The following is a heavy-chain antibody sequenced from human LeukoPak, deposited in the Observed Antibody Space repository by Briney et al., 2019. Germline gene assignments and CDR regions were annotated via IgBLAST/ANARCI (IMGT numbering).Heavy chain of an antibody. D-gene: IGHD3-22*01. CDR2: IIPILGIA. CDR3: ASGGLTNYYDSSGYYSHYYYYGMDV. Sequence: ASVKVSCKASGGTFSSYAIIWVRQAPGQGLEWMGRIIPILGIANYAQKFQGRVTITADKSTSTAYMELSSLRSEDTAVYYCASGGLTNYYDSSGYYSHYYYYGMDVWGQGTTVTVSS. V-gene: IGHV1-69*04. CDR1: GGTFSSYA. J-gene: IGHJ6*02.